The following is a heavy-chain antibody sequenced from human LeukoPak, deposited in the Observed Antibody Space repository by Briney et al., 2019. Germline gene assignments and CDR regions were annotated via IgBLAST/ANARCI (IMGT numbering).Heavy chain of an antibody. Sequence: APVKVSCKASGGTLSSYAISWVRQAPGQGLEWMGRIIPILGTANYPQKFQGRVTITTDESTSTAYMELSSLRSEDTAVYDCASLEYGAGSYQKDLYFDYWCQGTMVTVSS. CDR3: ASLEYGAGSYQKDLYFDY. D-gene: IGHD3-10*01. J-gene: IGHJ4*02. V-gene: IGHV1-69*05. CDR2: IIPILGTA. CDR1: GGTLSSYA.